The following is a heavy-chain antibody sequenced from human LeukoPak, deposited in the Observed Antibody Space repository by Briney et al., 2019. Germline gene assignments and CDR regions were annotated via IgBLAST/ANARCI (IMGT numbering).Heavy chain of an antibody. Sequence: GASVKLSCKAFGYTFTGYWMHWVRQAPGQGLEWMGWINPNSGGTNYAQKFQGRVTMTRDTSISTAYMELSRLRSDDTAVYYCARGGTPSYYYYMDVWGKGTTVTVSS. CDR3: ARGGTPSYYYYMDV. CDR1: GYTFTGYW. D-gene: IGHD2-21*01. V-gene: IGHV1-2*02. J-gene: IGHJ6*03. CDR2: INPNSGGT.